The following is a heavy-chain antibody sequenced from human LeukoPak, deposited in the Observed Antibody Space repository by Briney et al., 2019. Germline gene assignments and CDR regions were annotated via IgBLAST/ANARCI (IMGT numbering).Heavy chain of an antibody. Sequence: PGGSLRLSCAASGFTFSSYSMNWVRQALGKGVEWVSSISSSSSYIYYADSVKGRFTISRDNAKNSLYLQMNSLRAEDTAVYYCASSLAAAGKGTFDIWGQGTMVTVSS. V-gene: IGHV3-21*01. CDR1: GFTFSSYS. J-gene: IGHJ3*02. CDR2: ISSSSSYI. CDR3: ASSLAAAGKGTFDI. D-gene: IGHD6-13*01.